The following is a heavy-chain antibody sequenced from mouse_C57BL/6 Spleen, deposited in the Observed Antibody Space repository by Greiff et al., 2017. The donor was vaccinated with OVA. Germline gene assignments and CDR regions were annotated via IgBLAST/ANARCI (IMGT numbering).Heavy chain of an antibody. CDR3: KRDDYGSSPSGFAY. D-gene: IGHD1-1*01. CDR2: IDPETGGT. Sequence: VQRVESGAELVRPGASVTLSCKASGYTFTDYEMHWVKQTPVHGLEWIGAIDPETGGTAYNQKFKGKAILTADKSSSTAYMELRSLTSEDSAVYYCKRDDYGSSPSGFAYGGQGTLVTVAA. V-gene: IGHV1-15*01. J-gene: IGHJ3*01. CDR1: GYTFTDYE.